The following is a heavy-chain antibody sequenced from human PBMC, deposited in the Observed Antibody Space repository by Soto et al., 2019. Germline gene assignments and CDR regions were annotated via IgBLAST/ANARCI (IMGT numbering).Heavy chain of an antibody. CDR1: GFIFRSYG. J-gene: IGHJ4*02. V-gene: IGHV3-30*18. CDR3: AKQGIEVAGTDYFDY. D-gene: IGHD6-19*01. CDR2: ISHDGSNA. Sequence: QVQLVGSGGGVVQPGKSLRLSCAAAGFIFRSYGVHWVRQAPGKGLEWVAVISHDGSNAYYADAVNGRFTISRDNAKNTVYLQMNSLRAEDTAVYYCAKQGIEVAGTDYFDYWGQGALVTVAS.